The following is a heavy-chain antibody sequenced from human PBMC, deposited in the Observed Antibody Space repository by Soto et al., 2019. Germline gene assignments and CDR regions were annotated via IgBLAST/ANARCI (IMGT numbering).Heavy chain of an antibody. J-gene: IGHJ6*02. CDR1: GYSFTSYW. V-gene: IGHV5-10-1*01. Sequence: PGESLKISCKGSGYSFTSYWISWVRQMPGKGLEWMGRIDPSDSYTNYSPSFQGHVTISADKSISTAYLQWSRLKASDTAMYYCARVVAGTSYYYYGMDVWGQGTTVTVSS. D-gene: IGHD6-19*01. CDR3: ARVVAGTSYYYYGMDV. CDR2: IDPSDSYT.